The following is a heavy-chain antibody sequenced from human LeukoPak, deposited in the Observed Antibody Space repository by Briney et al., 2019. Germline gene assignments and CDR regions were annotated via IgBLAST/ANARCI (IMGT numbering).Heavy chain of an antibody. D-gene: IGHD2-2*02. Sequence: ASVKSSCKASGGTFSSYAISWVRQAPRQGLEWMGRIIPILGIANNAQKSQDRVTMTTDTATSTAYMELRSLRSVDTAVYYCAKDALTVGYCISTSCYNVDWGQGTLVTVSS. CDR2: IIPILGIA. CDR1: GGTFSSYA. V-gene: IGHV1-69*04. CDR3: AKDALTVGYCISTSCYNVD. J-gene: IGHJ4*02.